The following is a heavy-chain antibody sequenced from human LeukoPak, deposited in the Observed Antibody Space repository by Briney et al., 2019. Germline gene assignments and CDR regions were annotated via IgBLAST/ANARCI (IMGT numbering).Heavy chain of an antibody. J-gene: IGHJ4*02. CDR3: AKDRGGYDYFDY. CDR1: GVSISSGSYY. Sequence: SETLSLTCTVSGVSISSGSYYWTWIRQHPGKGLEWIGYIYYSGSTYYNPSLKSRVTISVDTSKNQFSLQLSSVTAADTAVYYCAKDRGGYDYFDYWGQGTLVTVSS. V-gene: IGHV4-31*03. CDR2: IYYSGST. D-gene: IGHD5-12*01.